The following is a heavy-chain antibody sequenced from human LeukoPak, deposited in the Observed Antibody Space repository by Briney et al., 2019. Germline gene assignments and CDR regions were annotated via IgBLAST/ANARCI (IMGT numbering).Heavy chain of an antibody. J-gene: IGHJ4*02. CDR2: IYYSGST. Sequence: SETLSLTCTVSGGSISSYYWSWIRQPPGKGLEWIGYIYYSGSTNYNPSLKSRVTISVDTSKNQFSLKLSSVTAADTAVYYCARARGYFDYWGQGTLITVSS. CDR1: GGSISSYY. CDR3: ARARGYFDY. V-gene: IGHV4-59*01.